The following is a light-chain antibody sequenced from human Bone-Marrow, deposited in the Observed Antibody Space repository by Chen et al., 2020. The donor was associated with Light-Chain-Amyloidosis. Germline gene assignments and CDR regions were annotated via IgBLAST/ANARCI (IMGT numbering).Light chain of an antibody. CDR1: NIGSPS. CDR3: QVWDRSSDRPV. V-gene: IGLV3-21*02. Sequence: SYVLTQPSSVSVAPVPTATTACGGNNIGSPSVHWYQQTPGQAPLLVVYDDSDRPSGIPERLSGSNSGNTATLTISRVEAGDDADYYCQVWDRSSDRPVFGGGTKLTVL. CDR2: DDS. J-gene: IGLJ3*02.